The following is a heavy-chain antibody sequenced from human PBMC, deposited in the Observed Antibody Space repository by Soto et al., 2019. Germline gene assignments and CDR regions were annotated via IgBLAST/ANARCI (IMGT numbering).Heavy chain of an antibody. V-gene: IGHV3-23*01. CDR1: GFTFSSYA. CDR2: ISGSGGST. J-gene: IGHJ6*02. Sequence: GGSLRLSCAASGFTFSSYAMSWVRQAPGKGLEWVSAISGSGGSTYYADSVKGRFTISRDNSKNTLYLQMNSLRAEDTAVYYCAKEFKNHSKNRKFAGVYYYYGMDVWGQGTTVTVSS. CDR3: AKEFKNHSKNRKFAGVYYYYGMDV. D-gene: IGHD2-15*01.